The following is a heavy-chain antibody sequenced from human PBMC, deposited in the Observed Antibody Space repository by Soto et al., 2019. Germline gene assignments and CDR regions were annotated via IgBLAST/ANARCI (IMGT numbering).Heavy chain of an antibody. V-gene: IGHV4-4*02. Sequence: QVQKQESGPRLETPSGGTLSLTCAVSGDSITSRNWWTWLRQAPGKGLEWIGVLWPGGGANYNPSLQNRVTISVDKSTNRHSLKLTSMTAADTASDDCASGVHCSNGGHFDPWGQGTLGTVSS. CDR2: LWPGGGA. D-gene: IGHD2-8*01. CDR3: ASGVHCSNGGHFDP. CDR1: GDSITSRNW. J-gene: IGHJ5*02.